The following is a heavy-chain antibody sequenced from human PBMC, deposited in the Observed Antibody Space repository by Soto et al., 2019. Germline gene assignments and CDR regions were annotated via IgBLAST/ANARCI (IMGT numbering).Heavy chain of an antibody. D-gene: IGHD6-13*01. Sequence: QVQLQESGPGLVKPSQTLSLTCTVSGGSISSGGYYWSWIRRHPGKGLEWIGYIYYSGSTYYHPSLKSRVTIAVDTSKNQFSLKLSSVTAADTAVYYCARGGRGSSSWYSGYLTEYYYYLDVWGKGTTVSVSS. J-gene: IGHJ6*03. V-gene: IGHV4-31*03. CDR3: ARGGRGSSSWYSGYLTEYYYYLDV. CDR1: GGSISSGGYY. CDR2: IYYSGST.